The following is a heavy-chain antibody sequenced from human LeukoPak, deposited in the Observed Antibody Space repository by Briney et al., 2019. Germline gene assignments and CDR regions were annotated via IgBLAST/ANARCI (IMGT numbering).Heavy chain of an antibody. J-gene: IGHJ6*03. CDR3: ARLTHIQLWSRLGGYYYYMDV. CDR1: GGSISSYY. V-gene: IGHV4-4*07. Sequence: SETLSLTCTVSGGSISSYYWSWIRQPAGKGLEWIGRIHTSGSTNYNPSLKSRVTISVDTSKSQFSLKLSSVTAADTAVYYCARLTHIQLWSRLGGYYYYMDVWGKGTTVTVSS. D-gene: IGHD5-18*01. CDR2: IHTSGST.